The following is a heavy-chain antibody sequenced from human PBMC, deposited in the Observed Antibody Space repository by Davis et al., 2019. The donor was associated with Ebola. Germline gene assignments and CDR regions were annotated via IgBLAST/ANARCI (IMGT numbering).Heavy chain of an antibody. CDR3: ARGTTREYSGYAGY. CDR2: ISYDGSNK. CDR1: GFTFSSYG. D-gene: IGHD5-12*01. V-gene: IGHV3-30*03. J-gene: IGHJ4*02. Sequence: GGSLRLSCAASGFTFSSYGMHWVRQAPGKGLEWVAVISYDGSNKYYADSVKGRFTISRDNAKNSLYLQMNSLRAEDTAVYYCARGTTREYSGYAGYWGQGTLVTVSS.